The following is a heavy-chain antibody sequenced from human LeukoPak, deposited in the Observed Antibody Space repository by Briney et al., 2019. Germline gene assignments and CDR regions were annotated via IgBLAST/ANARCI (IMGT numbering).Heavy chain of an antibody. Sequence: PSETLSLTCAVYGGSFSGYYWSWIRQPPGKGLEWIGEINHSGSTNYNPSLKSRVTISVDTSKNQFSLTVNSVTAADTAVYYCARRRTFDYWGQGTLVTVSS. J-gene: IGHJ4*02. CDR2: INHSGST. CDR1: GGSFSGYY. D-gene: IGHD2/OR15-2a*01. CDR3: ARRRTFDY. V-gene: IGHV4-34*01.